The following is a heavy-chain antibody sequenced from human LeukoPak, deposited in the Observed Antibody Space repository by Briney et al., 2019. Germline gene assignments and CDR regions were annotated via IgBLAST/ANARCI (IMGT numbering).Heavy chain of an antibody. CDR3: ARDLTIVVAPAARGNWFDP. Sequence: GASVKVSCKASGGTFSSYAISWVRQAPGQGLEWMGGIIPIFGTANYAQKFQGRVTITADESTSTAYMELRSLRSDDTAVYYCARDLTIVVAPAARGNWFDPWGQGTLVTVSS. D-gene: IGHD2-2*01. CDR2: IIPIFGTA. V-gene: IGHV1-69*13. CDR1: GGTFSSYA. J-gene: IGHJ5*02.